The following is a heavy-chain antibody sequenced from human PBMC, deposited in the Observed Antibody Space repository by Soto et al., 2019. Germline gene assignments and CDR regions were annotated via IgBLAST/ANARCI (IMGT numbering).Heavy chain of an antibody. CDR2: ISADNGNK. J-gene: IGHJ4*02. CDR3: ARDLSGGDHVKGY. CDR1: GYTFISYG. V-gene: IGHV1-18*01. Sequence: ASVKVSCKASGYTFISYGISWVRQAPGQGLEWMGWISADNGNKNYAQKLQGRVTMTTDTSTSTAYMELRSLRSDDTAVYYCARDLSGGDHVKGYWGQGTLVTVSS. D-gene: IGHD2-21*02.